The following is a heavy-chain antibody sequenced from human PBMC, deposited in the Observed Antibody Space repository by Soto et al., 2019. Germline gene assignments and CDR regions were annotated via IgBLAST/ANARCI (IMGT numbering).Heavy chain of an antibody. CDR3: AHIPPGSSGWTEYFDN. J-gene: IGHJ4*02. CDR1: GFSLSTSGVG. V-gene: IGHV2-5*01. Sequence: VSGPTLVNPTQTLTLTCTFSGFSLSTSGVGVGWIRQPPGKALEWLALIYWNDDKRYCPSLKGRLTITKDTSKNQVVLTMTNMDPVYTATYYCAHIPPGSSGWTEYFDNWGQGTLVTISS. D-gene: IGHD6-19*01. CDR2: IYWNDDK.